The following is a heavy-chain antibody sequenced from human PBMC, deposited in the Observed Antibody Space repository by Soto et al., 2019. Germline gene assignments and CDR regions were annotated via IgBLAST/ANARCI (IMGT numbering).Heavy chain of an antibody. D-gene: IGHD1-26*01. CDR3: ARESGSYYQYYYYGMDV. J-gene: IGHJ6*02. CDR1: GYTFTGYY. Sequence: ASVKVSCKASGYTFTGYYMHWVRQAPGQGLEWMGWINPNSGGTNYAQKFQGRVTMTRDTSISTAYMELSRLRSDDTAVYYCARESGSYYQYYYYGMDVWGHGTTVTVSS. V-gene: IGHV1-2*02. CDR2: INPNSGGT.